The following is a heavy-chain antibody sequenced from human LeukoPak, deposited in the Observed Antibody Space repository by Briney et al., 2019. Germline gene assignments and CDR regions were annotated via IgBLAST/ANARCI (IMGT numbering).Heavy chain of an antibody. CDR3: ARDQGWFGENWFDP. V-gene: IGHV3-21*01. D-gene: IGHD3-10*01. Sequence: PGGSLRLSCAASGFTFSSYSMNWVRQAPGKGLEWVSSISSSSSYIYYAASVKGRFTISRGNAKNSLYLQMNSLRAEDTAVYYCARDQGWFGENWFDPWGQGTLVTVSS. J-gene: IGHJ5*02. CDR2: ISSSSSYI. CDR1: GFTFSSYS.